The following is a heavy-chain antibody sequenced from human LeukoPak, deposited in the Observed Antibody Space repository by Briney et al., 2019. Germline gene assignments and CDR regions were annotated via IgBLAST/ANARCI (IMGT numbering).Heavy chain of an antibody. V-gene: IGHV2-5*02. CDR1: GFSLSTSGVG. Sequence: SGPTLVKPTQTLTLTCTFSGFSLSTSGVGVGWIRQPPGRALEWLALIYWDDDKYYSPSLKSRLTITKDTSKNQVVLTMTNMDPVDTATYYCAHRNVLRDFDYWGQGTLVTVSS. CDR2: IYWDDDK. CDR3: AHRNVLRDFDY. D-gene: IGHD2-8*01. J-gene: IGHJ4*02.